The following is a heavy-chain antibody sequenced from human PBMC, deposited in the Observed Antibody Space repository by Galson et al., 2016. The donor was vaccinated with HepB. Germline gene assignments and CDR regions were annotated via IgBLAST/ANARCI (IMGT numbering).Heavy chain of an antibody. CDR3: PRDRNVKLTCIKLRKRGTGDGFDY. Sequence: SVSSNSVAWNWIRQSPSRGLEWLGRTYYRSKWYNDYAVSVKSRLTINSDTSKNQFSLQLNPVTPEDTALYYCPRDRNVKLTCIKLRKRGTGDGFDYWGQGTLVTVSS. J-gene: IGHJ4*02. CDR2: TYYRSKWYN. CDR1: SVSSNSVA. D-gene: IGHD5-18*01. V-gene: IGHV6-1*01.